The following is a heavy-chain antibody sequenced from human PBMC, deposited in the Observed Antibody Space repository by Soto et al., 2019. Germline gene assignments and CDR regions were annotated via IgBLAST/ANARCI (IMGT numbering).Heavy chain of an antibody. CDR1: GFTFEDSA. Sequence: GGSLRLSCAAFGFTFEDSAMHWIRQTPGKGLEWVAGINWNSGSVGYADSVKGRFTISRDNANNSLFLQMDSLRAEDTALYYCAKGRGALTVVSNWFDPWGQGTLVTVSS. V-gene: IGHV3-9*01. CDR3: AKGRGALTVVSNWFDP. J-gene: IGHJ5*02. CDR2: INWNSGSV. D-gene: IGHD2-2*01.